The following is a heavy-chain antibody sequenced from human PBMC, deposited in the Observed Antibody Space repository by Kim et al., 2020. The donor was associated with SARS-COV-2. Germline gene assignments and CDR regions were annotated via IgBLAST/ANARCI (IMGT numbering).Heavy chain of an antibody. Sequence: SETLSLTCTVSGGSVSSGSYYWSWIRQPPGKGLEWIGYIYYSGSTNYNPSLKSRVTISVDTSKNQFSLKLSSVTAADTAVYYCARGITFGGAIVIRRAWFDPWGQGTLVTVSS. V-gene: IGHV4-61*01. D-gene: IGHD3-16*02. CDR2: IYYSGST. CDR3: ARGITFGGAIVIRRAWFDP. J-gene: IGHJ5*02. CDR1: GGSVSSGSYY.